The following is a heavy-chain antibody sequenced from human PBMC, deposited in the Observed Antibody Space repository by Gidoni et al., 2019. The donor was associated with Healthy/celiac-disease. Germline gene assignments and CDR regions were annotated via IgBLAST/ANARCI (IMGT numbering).Heavy chain of an antibody. V-gene: IGHV3-11*05. J-gene: IGHJ4*02. CDR1: GFTFRDYY. CDR3: ARMSSSSPAPDY. Sequence: QVQLVESGGGLVKPGGSLRLFCAASGFTFRDYYISWIRQAPGKGLEWVSYIISSSSYTNYADSVKGRFTISRDNAKNSLYLQMNSLRAEDTAVYYCARMSSSSPAPDYWGQGTLVTVSS. D-gene: IGHD6-6*01. CDR2: IISSSSYT.